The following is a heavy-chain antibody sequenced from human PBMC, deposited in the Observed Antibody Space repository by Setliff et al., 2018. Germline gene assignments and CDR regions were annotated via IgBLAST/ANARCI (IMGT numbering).Heavy chain of an antibody. V-gene: IGHV1-18*01. CDR3: AISSLSICSGGTCPNAFDV. D-gene: IGHD2-15*01. Sequence: VASVKVSCKASGYSFTSYGISWVRQAPGQGLEWMGWISSYNNDVTNYLQRFQGRVTMTTDTSTSAAYMELRSLRLDDTAVYYCAISSLSICSGGTCPNAFDVWGQGTMVTVSS. CDR1: GYSFTSYG. CDR2: ISSYNNDVT. J-gene: IGHJ3*01.